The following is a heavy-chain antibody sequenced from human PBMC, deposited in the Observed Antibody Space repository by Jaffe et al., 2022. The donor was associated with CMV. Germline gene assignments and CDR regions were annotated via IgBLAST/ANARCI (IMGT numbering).Heavy chain of an antibody. J-gene: IGHJ5*02. Sequence: EVQLVESGGGLVKPGGSLRLSCAASGFTFSTYSMSWVRQAPGKGLEWVSSISSGSSDIYYVDSVKGRFTISRDNAKNSLYLQMNSLRAEDTAVYYCARDGFWSGYNWFDPWGQGTLVTVSS. D-gene: IGHD3-3*01. CDR2: ISSGSSDI. CDR1: GFTFSTYS. V-gene: IGHV3-21*01. CDR3: ARDGFWSGYNWFDP.